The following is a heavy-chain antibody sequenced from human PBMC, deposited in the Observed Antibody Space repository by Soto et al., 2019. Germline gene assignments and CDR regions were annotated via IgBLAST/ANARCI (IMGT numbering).Heavy chain of an antibody. D-gene: IGHD3-10*01. Sequence: GGHPRLSSLSAGLPGGYRGSLGVRHSPVEGLEWVSTITDTGGDAKYADSVRGRFAISRDNSKNTLYLQMIALRGEDAAIEAVYYWGRKPRGGGPGTGFWGQRPMVTGSS. J-gene: IGHJ3*01. V-gene: IGHV3-23*01. CDR1: GLPGGYRG. CDR3: YYWGRKPRGGGPGTGF. CDR2: ITDTGGDA.